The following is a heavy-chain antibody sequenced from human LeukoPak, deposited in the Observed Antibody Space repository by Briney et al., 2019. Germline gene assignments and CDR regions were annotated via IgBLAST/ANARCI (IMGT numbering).Heavy chain of an antibody. CDR1: GFTSSNYA. Sequence: PGGSRRLSSVASGFTSSNYARNWRRQAPGKGLEWVSRITDSGSRTYYADSVKGRFTISRDNSENTLYLQINTLRAEDTAIYFCATSIVARWVTDYWGQGTLVTVSS. V-gene: IGHV3-23*01. CDR2: ITDSGSRT. D-gene: IGHD2/OR15-2a*01. CDR3: ATSIVARWVTDY. J-gene: IGHJ4*02.